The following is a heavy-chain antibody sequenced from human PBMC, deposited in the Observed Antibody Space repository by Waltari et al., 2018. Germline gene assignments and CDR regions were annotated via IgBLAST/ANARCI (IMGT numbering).Heavy chain of an antibody. CDR1: GGSISSYY. J-gene: IGHJ4*02. Sequence: QVQLQESGPGLVKPSETLSLTCTVSGGSISSYYWSWIRQPPGKGLEWIGYIYYSGSTNYNPSIKSRVTISVDTSKNQFSLKLSSVTAADTAVYYCARGTRLIVVDKWGQGTLVTVSS. CDR2: IYYSGST. V-gene: IGHV4-59*01. CDR3: ARGTRLIVVDK. D-gene: IGHD3-22*01.